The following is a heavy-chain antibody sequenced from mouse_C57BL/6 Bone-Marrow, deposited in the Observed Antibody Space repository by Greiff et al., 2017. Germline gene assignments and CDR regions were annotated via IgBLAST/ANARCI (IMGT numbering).Heavy chain of an antibody. D-gene: IGHD1-1*01. CDR2: ISDGGSYT. CDR3: ARVYYYGNFDY. CDR1: GFTFSSYA. J-gene: IGHJ2*01. V-gene: IGHV5-4*01. Sequence: EVPGVESGGGLVKPGGSLKLSCAASGFTFSSYAMSWVRQTPEKRLEWVATISDGGSYTYYPDNVKGRFTISRDNAKNNLYLQMSHLKSEDTAMYYCARVYYYGNFDYWGQGTTLTVSS.